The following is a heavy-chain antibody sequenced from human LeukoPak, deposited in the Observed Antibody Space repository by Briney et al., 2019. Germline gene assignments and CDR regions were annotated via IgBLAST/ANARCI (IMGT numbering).Heavy chain of an antibody. Sequence: SETLSLTCAVYGGSFSGYYWSWIRQPPGKGLEWSEEINHSGSTNYNPSLRSRVTISVDTSKNPFSLKLSSVTAADTAMYYCARVKRRYQVLKPLHETPSHYFDYWGQGTLVTVSS. CDR1: GGSFSGYY. CDR2: INHSGST. D-gene: IGHD2-2*01. J-gene: IGHJ4*02. V-gene: IGHV4-34*01. CDR3: ARVKRRYQVLKPLHETPSHYFDY.